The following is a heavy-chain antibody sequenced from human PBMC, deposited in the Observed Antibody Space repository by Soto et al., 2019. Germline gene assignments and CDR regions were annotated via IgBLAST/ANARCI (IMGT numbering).Heavy chain of an antibody. CDR1: VGTIRSPDW. V-gene: IGHV4-4*02. CDR2: IFQSGST. CDR3: ARGRGRYSSGWSCFDP. J-gene: IGHJ5*02. Sequence: PSETLCVTCGFSVGTIRSPDWWTWVRQPPGKGLEWIGEIFQSGSTNYTPSLESRVTISVDKSKNQFSLTLTSVTAADTAVYFCARGRGRYSSGWSCFDPWGQGILVTVSS. D-gene: IGHD6-19*01.